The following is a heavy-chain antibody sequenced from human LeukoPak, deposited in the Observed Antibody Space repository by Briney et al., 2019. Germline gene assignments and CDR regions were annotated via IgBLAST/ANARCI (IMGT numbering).Heavy chain of an antibody. J-gene: IGHJ3*02. D-gene: IGHD3-22*01. V-gene: IGHV3-23*01. CDR2: ISGSGRST. Sequence: PGGSLRLSCAASGFTFSSYAMSWVRQAPGKGLEWVSGISGSGRSTYYADSVKGRFTISRDNSKNTLYLQMNSLRAEDTAVYYCAKVAQITMIVVDAFDIWGQGTVVTVSS. CDR1: GFTFSSYA. CDR3: AKVAQITMIVVDAFDI.